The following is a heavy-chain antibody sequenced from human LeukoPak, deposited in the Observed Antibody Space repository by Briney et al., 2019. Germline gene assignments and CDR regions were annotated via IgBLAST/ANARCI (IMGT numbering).Heavy chain of an antibody. CDR3: ARDARIAVAGSLDY. CDR1: GVSVSSNSAA. Sequence: SQTLSLTCAISGVSVSSNSAAWNCIRQSPSRGLECLVRTYYRTKWYNDYAIAVKSRITINPDTSKNQFSLQLNSVTPEDTAVYYCARDARIAVAGSLDYWGQGTLVTVYS. CDR2: TYYRTKWYN. V-gene: IGHV6-1*01. D-gene: IGHD6-19*01. J-gene: IGHJ4*02.